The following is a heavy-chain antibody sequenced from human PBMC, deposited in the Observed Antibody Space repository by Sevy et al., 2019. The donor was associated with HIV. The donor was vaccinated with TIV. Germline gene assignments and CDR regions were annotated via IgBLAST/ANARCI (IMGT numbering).Heavy chain of an antibody. V-gene: IGHV3-48*03. CDR3: ARDLPPSATIVAHFDY. Sequence: GSLRLSCAASGFAFSSYEMNWVRQAPGKGLEWVSYISSSGKSISYADSVKGRFTISRDNAKNSLYLQMNSLRAEDTAVYYCARDLPPSATIVAHFDYWGQGILVTVSS. CDR1: GFAFSSYE. CDR2: ISSSGKSI. D-gene: IGHD5-12*01. J-gene: IGHJ4*02.